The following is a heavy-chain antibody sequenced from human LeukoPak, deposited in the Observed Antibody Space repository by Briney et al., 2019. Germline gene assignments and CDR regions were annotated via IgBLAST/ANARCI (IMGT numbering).Heavy chain of an antibody. D-gene: IGHD3-10*01. V-gene: IGHV3-23*01. CDR3: AKDPTYYGSGSYPDY. CDR2: ISGSGGST. J-gene: IGHJ4*02. Sequence: GGSLRLSCAASGFTFSSYAMSWVRQAPGKGLEWVSAISGSGGSTYYADSVKGRFTTSRDNSKNTLYLQMNSLRAEDTAVYYCAKDPTYYGSGSYPDYWGQGTLVTVSS. CDR1: GFTFSSYA.